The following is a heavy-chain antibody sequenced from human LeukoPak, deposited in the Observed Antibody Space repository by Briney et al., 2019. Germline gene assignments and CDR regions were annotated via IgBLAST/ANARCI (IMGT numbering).Heavy chain of an antibody. J-gene: IGHJ5*02. V-gene: IGHV1-2*02. Sequence: ASVKVSCKASGYTFTGYYMHWVRQAPGQGLDWMGWINPNSGGTNYAQKFQGRVTMTRDTSISTAYMELSRLRSDDTAAYYCARDPAFSTWFDPWGQGTLVTVSS. CDR3: ARDPAFSTWFDP. CDR1: GYTFTGYY. CDR2: INPNSGGT.